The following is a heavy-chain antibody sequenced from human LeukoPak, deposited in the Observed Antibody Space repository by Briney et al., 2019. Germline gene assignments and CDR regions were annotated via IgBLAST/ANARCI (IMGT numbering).Heavy chain of an antibody. CDR1: GYTFTSYG. CDR3: ARELGVVGATLLDY. D-gene: IGHD1-26*01. V-gene: IGHV1-18*01. CDR2: ISAYSGNT. J-gene: IGHJ4*02. Sequence: ASVKVSCKASGYTFTSYGISWVRQAPGQGLEWMGWISAYSGNTNYAQKLQGRVTMTTDTSTSTAYMELRSLRSDDTAVYYCARELGVVGATLLDYWGQGTLVTVSS.